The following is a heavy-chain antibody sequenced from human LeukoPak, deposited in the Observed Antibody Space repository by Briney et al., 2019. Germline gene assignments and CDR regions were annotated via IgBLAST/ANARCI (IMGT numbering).Heavy chain of an antibody. Sequence: ASVKVSCKASGYTFTSYGISWVRQAPGQGLEWMGWISAYNGNTNYTQKLQGRVTMTTDTSTSTAYMELSSLRSEDTAVYYCARDRSGYCSGGSCYSDAFDIWGQGTMVTVSS. CDR1: GYTFTSYG. CDR2: ISAYNGNT. D-gene: IGHD2-15*01. CDR3: ARDRSGYCSGGSCYSDAFDI. V-gene: IGHV1-18*01. J-gene: IGHJ3*02.